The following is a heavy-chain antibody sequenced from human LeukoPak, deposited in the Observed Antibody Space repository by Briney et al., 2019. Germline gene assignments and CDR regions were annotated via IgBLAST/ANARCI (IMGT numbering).Heavy chain of an antibody. CDR1: GGSISSYY. Sequence: TSETLSLTCTVSGGSISSYYWSWIRQPPGKGLEWIGYIYYSGSTNYNPSLKSRVTISVDTSKNQFSLKLSSVTAADTAVYYCARVSSAFDILTGHTPTGLDYWGQGTLVTVSS. D-gene: IGHD3-9*01. CDR2: IYYSGST. V-gene: IGHV4-59*01. J-gene: IGHJ4*02. CDR3: ARVSSAFDILTGHTPTGLDY.